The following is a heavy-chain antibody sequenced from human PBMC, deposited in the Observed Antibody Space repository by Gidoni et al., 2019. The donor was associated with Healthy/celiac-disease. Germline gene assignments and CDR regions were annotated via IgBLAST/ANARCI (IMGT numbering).Heavy chain of an antibody. D-gene: IGHD1-26*01. Sequence: QVQLVQSGAEVKKPGASAKVSCTASGYTFTSYGISWVRKAPGQGLEWMGWTSAYNGNTNYAQKLQGRVTMTTDTSTSTAYMELRSLRADDTAVYNCARTEVGATGDYWGQGTLVTVSS. J-gene: IGHJ4*02. CDR3: ARTEVGATGDY. V-gene: IGHV1-18*01. CDR2: TSAYNGNT. CDR1: GYTFTSYG.